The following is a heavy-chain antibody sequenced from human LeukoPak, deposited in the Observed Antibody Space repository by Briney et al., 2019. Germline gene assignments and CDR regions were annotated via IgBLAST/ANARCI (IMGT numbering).Heavy chain of an antibody. CDR2: IYPGDSDT. Sequence: GESLKISCKGSGYSFTSYWIGWVRQMPGKGLEWMGIIYPGDSDTRYSPSFQAQLTISADKSISTAYLQWSSLKASDTAMYYCASSGYQLLDAFDIWGQGTMVTVSS. D-gene: IGHD2-2*01. V-gene: IGHV5-51*01. CDR1: GYSFTSYW. J-gene: IGHJ3*02. CDR3: ASSGYQLLDAFDI.